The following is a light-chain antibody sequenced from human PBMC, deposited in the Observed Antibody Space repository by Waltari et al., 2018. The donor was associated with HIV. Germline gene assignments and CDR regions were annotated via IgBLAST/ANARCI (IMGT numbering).Light chain of an antibody. CDR2: EVS. CDR1: SSDVGGYNY. J-gene: IGLJ1*01. V-gene: IGLV2-8*01. Sequence: QSALTQPPSASGSPGQSVTISCTGTSSDVGGYNYVSWYQLHPGKAPKLMIYEVSKRPSGVPDRFSGSKSGNTASLTVSVLQSEDEADYFCASYAGSTNVFGTGTKVTVL. CDR3: ASYAGSTNV.